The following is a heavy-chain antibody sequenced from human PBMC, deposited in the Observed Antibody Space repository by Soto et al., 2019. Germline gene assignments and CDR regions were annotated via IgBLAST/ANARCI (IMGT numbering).Heavy chain of an antibody. CDR1: GFTFSSYA. V-gene: IGHV3-23*01. Sequence: PGGSLRLSCAAPGFTFSSYAMSWVRQAPGKGLEWVSAISGSGGSTYYADSVKGRFTISRDNSKNTLYLQMNSLRAEDTAVYYCAKDKMITFGGNNYFDYWGQGTLVTVSS. CDR3: AKDKMITFGGNNYFDY. CDR2: ISGSGGST. D-gene: IGHD3-16*01. J-gene: IGHJ4*02.